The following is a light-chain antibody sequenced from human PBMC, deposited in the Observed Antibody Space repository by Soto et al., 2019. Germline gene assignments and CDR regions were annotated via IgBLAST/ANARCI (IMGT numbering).Light chain of an antibody. CDR3: QQYHSYPVT. Sequence: DIQMTQSPSTLSASVGDRVTITCRASQSISSWLAWYQQKPGEAPNLLIYKASTLESGVPSRFSGSGSGTDFTLTISSLQPDDFASYYCQQYHSYPVTFGQGTRLEIK. CDR1: QSISSW. J-gene: IGKJ5*01. V-gene: IGKV1-5*03. CDR2: KAS.